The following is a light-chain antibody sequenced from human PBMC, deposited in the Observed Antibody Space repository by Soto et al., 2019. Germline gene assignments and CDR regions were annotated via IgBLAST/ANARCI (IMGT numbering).Light chain of an antibody. CDR3: QQSYSTPPFT. J-gene: IGKJ3*01. CDR2: DAS. Sequence: DIQMTQSPSSLSASVGDRVTITCQASRDISNYLNWYQQKPGKAPKLLIYDASNLDTGVPSRFSGSGSGTDFTFTISSLQPEDIATYYCQQSYSTPPFTFGPGTKVDI. CDR1: RDISNY. V-gene: IGKV1-33*01.